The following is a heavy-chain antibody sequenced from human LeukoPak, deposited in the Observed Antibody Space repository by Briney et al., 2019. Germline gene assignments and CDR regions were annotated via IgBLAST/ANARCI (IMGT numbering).Heavy chain of an antibody. J-gene: IGHJ4*02. Sequence: SETLSLTCTVSGGFISGYYWSWIRQPPGKGLEWIGYIYYSGSTNYNPSLKSRVTISVDTSKNQFSLKLSSVTAADTAVYFCARGEATSEYYFDYWGQGTLVTVSS. CDR2: IYYSGST. V-gene: IGHV4-59*01. D-gene: IGHD3-16*01. CDR1: GGFISGYY. CDR3: ARGEATSEYYFDY.